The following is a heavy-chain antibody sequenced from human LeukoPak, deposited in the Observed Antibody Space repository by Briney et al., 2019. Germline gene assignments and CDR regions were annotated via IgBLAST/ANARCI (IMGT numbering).Heavy chain of an antibody. D-gene: IGHD3-10*01. CDR3: ARDYYGSGSYSPGGFDP. V-gene: IGHV3-74*01. CDR1: GFTFSSYW. J-gene: IGHJ5*02. Sequence: GGSLRLSCAVSGFTFSSYWMHWVLQAPGKGLVWLSRINNDGSTTTYADSVEGRFTISRDNSKNTLYLQMNSLRAEDTAVYYCARDYYGSGSYSPGGFDPWGQGTLVTVSS. CDR2: INNDGSTT.